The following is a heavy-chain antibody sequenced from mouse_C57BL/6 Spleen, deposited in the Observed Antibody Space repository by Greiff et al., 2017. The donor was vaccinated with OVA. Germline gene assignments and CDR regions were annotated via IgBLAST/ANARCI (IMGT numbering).Heavy chain of an antibody. CDR1: GYAFSSSW. V-gene: IGHV1-82*01. J-gene: IGHJ4*01. CDR2: IYPGDGDT. CDR3: ARYYGNYEDYAMDY. D-gene: IGHD2-1*01. Sequence: QVQLQQSGPELVKPGASVKISCKASGYAFSSSWMNWVKQRPGKGLEWIGRIYPGDGDTIYNGKFKGKATLTADKSSSTAYMQLSSLTSEDSAVYFCARYYGNYEDYAMDYWGQGTSVTVSS.